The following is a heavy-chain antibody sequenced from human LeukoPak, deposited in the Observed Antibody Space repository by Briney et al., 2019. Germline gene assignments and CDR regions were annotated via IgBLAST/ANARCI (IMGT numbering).Heavy chain of an antibody. J-gene: IGHJ4*02. D-gene: IGHD3-3*01. Sequence: ASVKVSCKASGYTFTGYYMHWVRQAPGQGLEWMGWINPNSGGTNYAQKFQGWVTMTRDTSISTAYMELSRLRSDDTAVYYCARGPITIFGVVTNWAYFDYWGQGTLVTVSS. V-gene: IGHV1-2*04. CDR2: INPNSGGT. CDR1: GYTFTGYY. CDR3: ARGPITIFGVVTNWAYFDY.